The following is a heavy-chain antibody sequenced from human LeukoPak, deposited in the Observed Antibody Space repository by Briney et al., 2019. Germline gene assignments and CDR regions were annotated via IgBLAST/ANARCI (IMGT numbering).Heavy chain of an antibody. CDR2: ISGSGGNT. V-gene: IGHV3-23*01. CDR3: LPRIFGVVIDDC. Sequence: GGSLRLSCAASGFTFSSSAMSWVRQVPGKGLEWVSAISGSGGNTYYEDSVKGRFTISRDNSKGTLYLLMNSLGAEDTAVYYCLPRIFGVVIDDCWGQGTLVTVSS. J-gene: IGHJ4*02. CDR1: GFTFSSSA. D-gene: IGHD3-3*01.